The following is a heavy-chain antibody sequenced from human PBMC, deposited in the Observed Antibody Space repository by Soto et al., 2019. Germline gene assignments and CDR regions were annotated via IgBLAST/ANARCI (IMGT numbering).Heavy chain of an antibody. V-gene: IGHV4-39*01. Sequence: SETLSLTXTVSGASISGSSNYWTRHRQAKGKEREWIGSSYCSGTTYYNPSLKSRATISVDTSKNQFSLRLTSGADAEATIYYGTRRYNWNFYCFDPWGPGALVTVSS. CDR3: TRRYNWNFYCFDP. CDR2: SYCSGTT. J-gene: IGHJ5*02. CDR1: GASISGSSNY. D-gene: IGHD1-20*01.